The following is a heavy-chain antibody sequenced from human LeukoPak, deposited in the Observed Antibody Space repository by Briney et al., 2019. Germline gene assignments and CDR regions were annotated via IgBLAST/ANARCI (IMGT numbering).Heavy chain of an antibody. V-gene: IGHV4-59*01. CDR3: ARGRFLNAFDI. D-gene: IGHD3-3*01. CDR2: IYYSGST. CDR1: GGSISSYY. J-gene: IGHJ3*02. Sequence: SETLSLTCTVSGGSISSYYWSWIRQPPGKGLEWIGYIYYSGSTKYKPSLKSRVTISVDTSKNQFSLKLSSVTAADTAVYYCARGRFLNAFDIWGQGTMVTVSS.